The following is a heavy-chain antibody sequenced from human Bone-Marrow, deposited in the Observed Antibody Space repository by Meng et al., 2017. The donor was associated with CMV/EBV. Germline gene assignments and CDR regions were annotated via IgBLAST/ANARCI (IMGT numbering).Heavy chain of an antibody. CDR2: IRFDGANE. D-gene: IGHD2-15*01. CDR3: ARGVVHLWSVLDF. Sequence: GESLKISCAASGFTFSSYGMHWVRQAPGKGLEWVASIRFDGANETYVDSVKGRFAISRDNSKNTLYLQMDSLRREDTAVYYCARGVVHLWSVLDFWGQGELVNVDS. CDR1: GFTFSSYG. V-gene: IGHV3-30*02. J-gene: IGHJ4*02.